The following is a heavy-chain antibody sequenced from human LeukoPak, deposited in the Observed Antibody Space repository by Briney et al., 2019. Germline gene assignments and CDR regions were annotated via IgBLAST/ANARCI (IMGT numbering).Heavy chain of an antibody. Sequence: GGSLRLSCAASGFTFSSYSMNWVRQAPGKGLEWVSSISSSSSYIYHADSVKGRFTISRDNAKNSLYLQMNSLRAEDTAVYYCARYDYVWGSFDPMVYYMDVWGKGTTVTVSS. V-gene: IGHV3-21*01. CDR3: ARYDYVWGSFDPMVYYMDV. D-gene: IGHD3-16*01. CDR1: GFTFSSYS. CDR2: ISSSSSYI. J-gene: IGHJ6*03.